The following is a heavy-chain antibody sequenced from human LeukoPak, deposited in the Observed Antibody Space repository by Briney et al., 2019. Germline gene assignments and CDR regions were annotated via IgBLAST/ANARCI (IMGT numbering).Heavy chain of an antibody. J-gene: IGHJ2*01. V-gene: IGHV4-38-2*02. CDR1: NYSISNSLY. Sequence: PSETLSLTCSGSNYSISNSLYWGWLRPPPGKGLEWIGSIYRSGSTFYNPSLKSRVTISLDTSKNQFSLKLSSVTAADTAVYYCAREGGLYSLWYFDLWGRGTLVTVSS. D-gene: IGHD4-11*01. CDR2: IYRSGST. CDR3: AREGGLYSLWYFDL.